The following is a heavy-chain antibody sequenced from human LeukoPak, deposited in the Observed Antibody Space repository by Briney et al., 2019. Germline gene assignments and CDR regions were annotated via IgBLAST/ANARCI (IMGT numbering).Heavy chain of an antibody. CDR1: GGTFSSYA. CDR3: ARGVRGVTYYYYYYMDV. V-gene: IGHV1-69*05. Sequence: SVKVSCKASGGTFSSYAISWVRQAPGQGLEWMGGIIPIFGTANYAQKFQGRVTITTDESTSTAYMELSSLRSEDTAVYYCARGVRGVTYYYYYYMDVWGKGTTVTVSS. J-gene: IGHJ6*03. D-gene: IGHD3-10*01. CDR2: IIPIFGTA.